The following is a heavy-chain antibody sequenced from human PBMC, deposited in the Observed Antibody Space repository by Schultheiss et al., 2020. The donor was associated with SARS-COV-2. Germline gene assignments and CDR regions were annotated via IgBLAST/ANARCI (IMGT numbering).Heavy chain of an antibody. CDR1: GFTFDDYG. Sequence: GGSLRLSCAASGFTFDDYGMSWVRQAPGKGLEWVGRIKSKTDGGTTDYAAPVKGRFTISRDDSKNTLYLQMNSLKTEDTAVYYCTTDVGSGIAVAGTLYYFDYWGQGTLVTVSS. D-gene: IGHD6-19*01. CDR3: TTDVGSGIAVAGTLYYFDY. CDR2: IKSKTDGGTT. V-gene: IGHV3-15*01. J-gene: IGHJ4*02.